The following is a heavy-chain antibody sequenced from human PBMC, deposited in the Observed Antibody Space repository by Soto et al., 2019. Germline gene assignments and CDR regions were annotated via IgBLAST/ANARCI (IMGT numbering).Heavy chain of an antibody. V-gene: IGHV1-69*06. CDR2: IIPIFGTA. CDR1: GGTFSSYA. Sequence: ASVKVSCKASGGTFSSYAISWVRQAPGQGLEWMGGIIPIFGTANYAQKFQGRVTITADKSTSTAYMELSSLRSEDTAVYYCARKDYGGNSYYFDYWGQGTLVTVSS. J-gene: IGHJ4*02. D-gene: IGHD4-17*01. CDR3: ARKDYGGNSYYFDY.